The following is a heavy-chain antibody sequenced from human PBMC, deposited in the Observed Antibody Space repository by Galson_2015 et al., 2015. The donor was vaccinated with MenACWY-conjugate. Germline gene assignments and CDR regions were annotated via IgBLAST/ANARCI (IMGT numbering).Heavy chain of an antibody. V-gene: IGHV4-4*02. J-gene: IGHJ4*01. CDR1: GDSISSSNW. CDR3: VRVHRAATGFDY. Sequence: SETLSLTCVVSGDSISSSNWWSWVRQSPGKGLAWIGEIYHSGHTTYNPSLKSRLTISVDKSKTQFSMKLTSVTAADTAVYYCVRVHRAATGFDYWGHGTLVTVSS. CDR2: IYHSGHT. D-gene: IGHD6-25*01.